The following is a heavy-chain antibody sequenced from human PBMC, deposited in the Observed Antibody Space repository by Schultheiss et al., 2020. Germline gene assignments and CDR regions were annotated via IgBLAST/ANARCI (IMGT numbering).Heavy chain of an antibody. J-gene: IGHJ4*02. CDR2: ISYDGSNK. CDR1: GFTFSSYG. CDR3: AKDLNRWENYYDSSGYYPSAY. V-gene: IGHV3-30*18. D-gene: IGHD3-22*01. Sequence: GGSLRLSCAASGFTFSSYGMHWVRQAPGKGLEWVAVISYDGSNKYYADSVKGRFTISRDNSKNTLYLQMNSLRAEDTAVYYCAKDLNRWENYYDSSGYYPSAYWGQGTLVTVSS.